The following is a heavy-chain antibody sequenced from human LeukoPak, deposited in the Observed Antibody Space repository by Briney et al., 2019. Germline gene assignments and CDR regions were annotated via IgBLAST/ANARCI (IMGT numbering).Heavy chain of an antibody. CDR1: GGSFSGYY. CDR2: INHSGST. Sequence: SETLSLTCAVYGGSFSGYYWSWIRQPPGKGLEWIGEINHSGSTNYDPSLKSRVTISVDTSKNQFSLKLSSVTAADTAVYYCARDSRAVLRYFDWDYWGQGTLVTVSS. D-gene: IGHD3-9*01. CDR3: ARDSRAVLRYFDWDY. J-gene: IGHJ4*02. V-gene: IGHV4-34*01.